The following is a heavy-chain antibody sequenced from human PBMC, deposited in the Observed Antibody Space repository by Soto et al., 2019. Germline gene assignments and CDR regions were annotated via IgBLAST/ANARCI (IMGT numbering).Heavy chain of an antibody. CDR2: ISGSGSTV. D-gene: IGHD6-19*01. Sequence: PVGSLRLSCAASVFSISDYEMNCVRHSPGKWLEWVSYISGSGSTVYYADSVKGRFTISRDNAKNSVFPQINTLRVEDAAIYYCARNPSGQWVAQLYCDLWGQGTLVPVSS. CDR3: ARNPSGQWVAQLYCDL. J-gene: IGHJ4*02. V-gene: IGHV3-48*03. CDR1: VFSISDYE.